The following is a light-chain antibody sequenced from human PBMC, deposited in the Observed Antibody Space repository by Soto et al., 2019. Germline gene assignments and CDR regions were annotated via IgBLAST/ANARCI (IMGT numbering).Light chain of an antibody. CDR1: QSISSW. J-gene: IGKJ1*01. Sequence: DIQMTQSPSTLSASLGDRVTITCRASQSISSWLSWYQQKPGKAPKLLIYKATSLESGIPSRFSGSGSGTEFTPTISSLQTDDFATYCCQQYNSYPWTFGQGTKVEIK. CDR2: KAT. CDR3: QQYNSYPWT. V-gene: IGKV1-5*03.